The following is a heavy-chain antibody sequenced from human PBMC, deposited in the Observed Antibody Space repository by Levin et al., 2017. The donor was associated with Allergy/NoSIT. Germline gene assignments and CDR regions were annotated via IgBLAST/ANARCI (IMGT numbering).Heavy chain of an antibody. D-gene: IGHD2/OR15-2a*01. CDR3: AGEPNSPYYYHYGLDV. CDR2: IYYDESA. CDR1: GGSISDDSYY. V-gene: IGHV4-39*07. J-gene: IGHJ6*02. Sequence: SQTLSLTCTVSGGSISDDSYYWAWVRQPPGKGLEWVGSIYYDESAYYNPSLKTRLTISVDTSKNQFSLRVNSVTAADTAVYYCAGEPNSPYYYHYGLDVWGPGTTVTVSS.